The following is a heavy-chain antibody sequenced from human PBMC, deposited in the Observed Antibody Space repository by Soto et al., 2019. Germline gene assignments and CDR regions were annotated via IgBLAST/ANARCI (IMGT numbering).Heavy chain of an antibody. CDR3: PRVRRIGLVGVTAAFDI. CDR2: SYYRGST. Sequence: WTWIRQHPGKGLEWIGHSYYRGSTYYNPSLKSRLFIAVDTSKNQFSLKVTSVTAADTAMYYCPRVRRIGLVGVTAAFDIGGKG. D-gene: IGHD6-19*01. J-gene: IGHJ3*02. V-gene: IGHV4-31*02.